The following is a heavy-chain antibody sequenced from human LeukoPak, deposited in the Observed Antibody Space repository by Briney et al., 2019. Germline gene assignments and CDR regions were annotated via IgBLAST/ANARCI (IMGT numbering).Heavy chain of an antibody. J-gene: IGHJ4*02. V-gene: IGHV3-23*01. CDR3: AKGLLNVAAAGIDY. D-gene: IGHD6-13*01. CDR1: GFTFSSYA. Sequence: GGSVRLSCAASGFTFSSYAMSWVRQAPGKGLEWVSAISGSGGSTYYADSVKGRFTISRDNSKNTLYLQMNSLRAEDTAVYYCAKGLLNVAAAGIDYWGQGTLVTVSS. CDR2: ISGSGGST.